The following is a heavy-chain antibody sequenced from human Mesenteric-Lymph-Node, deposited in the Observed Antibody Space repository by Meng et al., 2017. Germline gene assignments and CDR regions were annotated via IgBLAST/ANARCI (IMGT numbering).Heavy chain of an antibody. D-gene: IGHD3-22*01. CDR3: ARGPNSGYYYW. V-gene: IGHV4-59*01. CDR1: GDSTSSYY. Sequence: GSLRLSCTVSGDSTSSYYWSWIRQPPGKGLEWIGYIYYSGSTNYNPSLKGRVTISVDTSKNQLSLNLSSVTAADTAVYYCARGPNSGYYYWWGQGTLVTVSS. CDR2: IYYSGST. J-gene: IGHJ4*02.